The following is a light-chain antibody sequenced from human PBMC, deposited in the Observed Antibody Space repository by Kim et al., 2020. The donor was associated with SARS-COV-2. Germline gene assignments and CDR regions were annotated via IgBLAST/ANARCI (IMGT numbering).Light chain of an antibody. CDR3: QAWDSSTVV. Sequence: SYELTQPPSVSVSPGQTASITCSGDKLGDKYARWYQQKPGQSPVLVLYHDSKRPSGIPERFSGSNSGNTATLTISGTQAMDEADYYCQAWDSSTVVFGTG. V-gene: IGLV3-1*01. CDR1: KLGDKY. J-gene: IGLJ1*01. CDR2: HDS.